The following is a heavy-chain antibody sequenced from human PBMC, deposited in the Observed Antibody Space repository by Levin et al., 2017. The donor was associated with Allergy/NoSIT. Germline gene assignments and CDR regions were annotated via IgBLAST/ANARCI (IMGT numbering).Heavy chain of an antibody. D-gene: IGHD6-6*01. Sequence: KTSETLSLTCTVSGGSISSYYWSWIRQPPGKGLEWIGYIYNSGSTNYNPSLKSRVTISVDTSKNQFSLKLSSVTAADTAVYYCARMYSSSSPHADFWGQGTLVTVSS. J-gene: IGHJ4*02. CDR1: GGSISSYY. CDR2: IYNSGST. V-gene: IGHV4-59*01. CDR3: ARMYSSSSPHADF.